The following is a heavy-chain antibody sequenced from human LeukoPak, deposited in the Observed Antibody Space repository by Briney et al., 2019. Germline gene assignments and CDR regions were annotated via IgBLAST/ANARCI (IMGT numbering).Heavy chain of an antibody. CDR1: GGSISSYY. D-gene: IGHD6-25*01. J-gene: IGHJ4*02. Sequence: PSETLSLTCTVSGGSISSYYWSWIRQPPGKGLEWIGYIYYSGSTNYNPSLKSRVTISVDTSKNQFSLKLSSVTAADTAVYYCAAALYSSEIDYWGQGTLVTVSS. V-gene: IGHV4-59*01. CDR2: IYYSGST. CDR3: AAALYSSEIDY.